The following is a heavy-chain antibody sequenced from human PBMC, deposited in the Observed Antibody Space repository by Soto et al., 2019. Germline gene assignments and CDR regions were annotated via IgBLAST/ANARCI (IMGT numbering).Heavy chain of an antibody. Sequence: ETLSLTCTVFGGSISSIIYYWGWIRQPPGKGLEWIGSIYYSGSTYYNPSLKSRGTISVDTSKNQFSLKLSSVTAADTAVYYCARTGSHIEVVTAIPYDAFDIWGQGTMVTVS. V-gene: IGHV4-39*01. CDR1: GGSISSIIYY. D-gene: IGHD2-21*02. CDR2: IYYSGST. CDR3: ARTGSHIEVVTAIPYDAFDI. J-gene: IGHJ3*02.